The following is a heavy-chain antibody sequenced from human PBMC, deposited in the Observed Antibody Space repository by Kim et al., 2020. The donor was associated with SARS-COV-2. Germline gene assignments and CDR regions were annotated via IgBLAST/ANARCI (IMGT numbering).Heavy chain of an antibody. CDR3: AKFEDILTGSRSDWYYYGMDV. D-gene: IGHD3-9*01. V-gene: IGHV1-69*13. CDR1: GGTFSSYA. CDR2: IIPIFGTA. Sequence: SVKVSCKASGGTFSSYAINWVRQAPGQGLEWMGGIIPIFGTANYAQKFPGRVTITADESTSTAYMELSSLRSEDTAVYYCAKFEDILTGSRSDWYYYGMDVWGQGTTVTVSS. J-gene: IGHJ6*02.